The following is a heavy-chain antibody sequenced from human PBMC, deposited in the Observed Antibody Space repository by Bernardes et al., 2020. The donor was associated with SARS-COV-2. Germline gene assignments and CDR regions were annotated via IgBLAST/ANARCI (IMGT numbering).Heavy chain of an antibody. Sequence: GGSLRLSCAASGFTFSSYWMSWVRQAPGKGLEWVANITEDGREKNYVDSVKGRFSISRDNAKNSLYLQMNSLRAEDTAVYYCARDLPSEYSYGYVGGIFDYWGQGTLVTVSS. V-gene: IGHV3-7*03. CDR2: ITEDGREK. CDR1: GFTFSSYW. CDR3: ARDLPSEYSYGYVGGIFDY. J-gene: IGHJ4*02. D-gene: IGHD5-18*01.